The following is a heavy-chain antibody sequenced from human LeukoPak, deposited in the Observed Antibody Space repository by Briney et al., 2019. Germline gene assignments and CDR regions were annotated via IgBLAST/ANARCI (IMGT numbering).Heavy chain of an antibody. CDR2: IYPGDSDT. V-gene: IGHV5-51*01. CDR1: GYSFTNYW. CDR3: ARGGNSLRRGLDI. Sequence: GESLKISCKGSGYSFTNYWIGWVRQMPGKGLEWMGIIYPGDSDTRYSPSFQGQVTISADKSISTAYLQWSSLKASDSAMYYCARGGNSLRRGLDIWGQGTMVTVSS. D-gene: IGHD4-23*01. J-gene: IGHJ3*02.